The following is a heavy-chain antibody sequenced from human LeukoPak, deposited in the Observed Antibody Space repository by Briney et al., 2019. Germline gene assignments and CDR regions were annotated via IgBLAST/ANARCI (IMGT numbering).Heavy chain of an antibody. V-gene: IGHV4-34*01. CDR1: GFTFSDYY. CDR2: INHSGST. Sequence: LRLSCAASGFTFSDYYMSWIRQAPGRGLEWIGEINHSGSTNYNPSLKSRVTISVDTSKNQFSLKLSSVTAADTAVYYCARVYYGSGKVRFDYWGQGTLVTVSS. CDR3: ARVYYGSGKVRFDY. D-gene: IGHD3-10*01. J-gene: IGHJ4*02.